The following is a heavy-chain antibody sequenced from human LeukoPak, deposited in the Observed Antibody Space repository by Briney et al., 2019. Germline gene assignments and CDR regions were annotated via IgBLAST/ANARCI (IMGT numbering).Heavy chain of an antibody. J-gene: IGHJ4*02. CDR1: GFTFSDYW. CDR3: ARDDQGYSSGWYPNTFDY. V-gene: IGHV3-7*01. Sequence: GGSLRLSCTASGFTFSDYWMTWVRQAPGKGLEWVANIKQDGSEKYYVDSVKGRFTISRDNAKNSLYLQMNSLRAEDTAVYYCARDDQGYSSGWYPNTFDYWGQGTLVTVSS. CDR2: IKQDGSEK. D-gene: IGHD6-19*01.